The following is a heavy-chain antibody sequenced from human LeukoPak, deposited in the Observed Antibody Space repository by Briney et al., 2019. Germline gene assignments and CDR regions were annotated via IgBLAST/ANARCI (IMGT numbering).Heavy chain of an antibody. J-gene: IGHJ5*02. CDR3: ARDRGRAPIDT. D-gene: IGHD5-24*01. CDR1: VYTFTSYG. V-gene: IGHV1-18*01. CDR2: ISAHNGDT. Sequence: GASVKVSCKASVYTFTSYGISWVRQAPGQGLEWMGWISAHNGDTHYAQILQGRVTMTTDTSTSTAYMELRSLRSDDTAVYYCARDRGRAPIDTWGQGTLVTVSS.